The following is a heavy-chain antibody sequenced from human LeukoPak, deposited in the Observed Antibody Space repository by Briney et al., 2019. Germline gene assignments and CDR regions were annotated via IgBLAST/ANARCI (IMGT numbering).Heavy chain of an antibody. V-gene: IGHV4-39*07. CDR3: ARDLLVVVKGYNWFDP. D-gene: IGHD3-22*01. CDR1: GGSISSSSYY. CDR2: IYYSGST. Sequence: SETLSLTCTVSGGSISSSSYYWGWIRQPPGKGLEWIGSIYYSGSTYYNPSLKSRVTISVDTSKNQFSLKLSSVTAADTAVYYRARDLLVVVKGYNWFDPWGQGTLVTVSS. J-gene: IGHJ5*02.